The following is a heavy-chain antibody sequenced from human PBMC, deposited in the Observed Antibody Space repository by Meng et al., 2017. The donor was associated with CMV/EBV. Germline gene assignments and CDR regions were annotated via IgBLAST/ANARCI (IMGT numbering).Heavy chain of an antibody. CDR1: GFTFSSYS. CDR3: ARGVEGFDY. Sequence: GESLKISCAASGFTFSSYSMNWVRQAPGKGLEWVSYISSSSSTIYYADSVKGRFTISRDNAKNSLYLQMNSLRAEDTAVYYCARGVEGFDYRGQGTLVTVSS. J-gene: IGHJ4*02. V-gene: IGHV3-48*04. CDR2: ISSSSSTI.